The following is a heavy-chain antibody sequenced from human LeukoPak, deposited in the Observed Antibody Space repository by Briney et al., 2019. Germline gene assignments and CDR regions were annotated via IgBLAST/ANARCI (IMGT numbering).Heavy chain of an antibody. D-gene: IGHD6-13*01. J-gene: IGHJ6*03. CDR2: INPNSGGT. V-gene: IGHV1-2*02. CDR1: GYSFTAYY. Sequence: GASVKVSCKASGYSFTAYYMHWVRQAPGQGLEWMGWINPNSGGTNYAQKFQGRVTMTRDTSITTAYMEMSRLRSDDTALYYCARRGYSRGNYMDVWGKGTTVTVSS. CDR3: ARRGYSRGNYMDV.